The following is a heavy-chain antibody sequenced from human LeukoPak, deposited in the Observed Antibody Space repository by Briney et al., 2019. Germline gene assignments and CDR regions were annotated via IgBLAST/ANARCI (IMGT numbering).Heavy chain of an antibody. D-gene: IGHD1-26*01. Sequence: ASVEVSCKVSGYTLTELSMHWVRQAPGKGLEWMGGFDPEDGETIYAQKFQGRVTMTEDTSTDTAYMELSSLRSEDTAVYYCATSIVGAAYRDYWGQGTLVTVSS. V-gene: IGHV1-24*01. J-gene: IGHJ4*02. CDR3: ATSIVGAAYRDY. CDR2: FDPEDGET. CDR1: GYTLTELS.